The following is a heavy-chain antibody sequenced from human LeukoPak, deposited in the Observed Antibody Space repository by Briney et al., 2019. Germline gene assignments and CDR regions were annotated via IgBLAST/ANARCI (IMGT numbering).Heavy chain of an antibody. J-gene: IGHJ6*03. D-gene: IGHD3-3*01. Sequence: SETLSLTCTVSGASISSGSYYWSWIRQPAGKGLEWIGRIYTSGTTNYNPSLKSRVTISVDTSKNQFSLKLSSVTAADTAVYYCARVHYDFWSGHIPPYYYYYYMDVWGKGTTVTVSS. V-gene: IGHV4-61*02. CDR1: GASISSGSYY. CDR3: ARVHYDFWSGHIPPYYYYYYMDV. CDR2: IYTSGTT.